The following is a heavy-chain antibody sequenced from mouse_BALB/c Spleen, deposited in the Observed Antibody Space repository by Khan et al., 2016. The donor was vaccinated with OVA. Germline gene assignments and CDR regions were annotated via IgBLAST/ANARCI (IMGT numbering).Heavy chain of an antibody. Sequence: VQLQESGPGLVAPSQSLSITCTVSGFSLSRYNIHWVRQPPGKGLEWLGMIWGGGGTDYNSTLKSRLSISKDNSKSQVFLKMNSLQTDDSAMDYCARAYYRSDGYYAMDYWGQGTSVTVSS. CDR3: ARAYYRSDGYYAMDY. V-gene: IGHV2-6-4*01. CDR1: GFSLSRYN. D-gene: IGHD2-14*01. CDR2: IWGGGGT. J-gene: IGHJ4*01.